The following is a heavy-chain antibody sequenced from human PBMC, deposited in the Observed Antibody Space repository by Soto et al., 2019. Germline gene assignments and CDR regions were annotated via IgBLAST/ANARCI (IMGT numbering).Heavy chain of an antibody. D-gene: IGHD1-26*01. V-gene: IGHV3-23*01. CDR3: ARGSGMGAPDGSFDI. CDR2: IGGGDGTT. CDR1: GFTFTNFA. Sequence: EVQLLESGGDLVQPGGSLRLSCAASGFTFTNFAMSWVRQAPGKGLEWVSTIGGGDGTTYYADSVKGRFTISRDNSNNALYLQMNSLRAGDTAVYFCARGSGMGAPDGSFDIWGQGTMVTVSS. J-gene: IGHJ3*02.